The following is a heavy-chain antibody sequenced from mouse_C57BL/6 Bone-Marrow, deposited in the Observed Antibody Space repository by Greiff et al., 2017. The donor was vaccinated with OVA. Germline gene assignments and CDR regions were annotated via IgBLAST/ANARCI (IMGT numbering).Heavy chain of an antibody. CDR2: IHPNSGST. CDR3: ARRGYDYAWFAY. Sequence: VKLQQPGAELVKPGASVQLSCKASGYTFTSYWMHWVKQRPGQGLEWIGMIHPNSGSTNYNEKFKSKATLTVDKSSSTAYMQLSSLTSEDSAVYYCARRGYDYAWFAYWGQGTLVTVSA. CDR1: GYTFTSYW. J-gene: IGHJ3*01. V-gene: IGHV1-64*01. D-gene: IGHD2-4*01.